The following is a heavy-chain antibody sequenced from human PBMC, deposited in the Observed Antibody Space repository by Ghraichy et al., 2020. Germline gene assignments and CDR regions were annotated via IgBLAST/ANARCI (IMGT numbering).Heavy chain of an antibody. V-gene: IGHV3-7*04. CDR3: GRGGYIYGSNPIDY. CDR2: IKQDGSEK. Sequence: GGSLRLSCAASGFTFNTYYMTWVRQAPGKGLEWVANIKQDGSEKYYVDSVKGRFTISRDNAKDSVYLQMNSLRAEDTAVYYCGRGGYIYGSNPIDYWGQGCQVIGSS. CDR1: GFTFNTYY. J-gene: IGHJ4*02. D-gene: IGHD5-18*01.